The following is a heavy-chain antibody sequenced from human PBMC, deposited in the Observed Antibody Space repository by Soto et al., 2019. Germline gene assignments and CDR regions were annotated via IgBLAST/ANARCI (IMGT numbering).Heavy chain of an antibody. CDR3: AKGNYGDYGGFDP. V-gene: IGHV3-23*01. CDR2: IISTGIST. J-gene: IGHJ5*02. CDR1: GFSFRTFA. Sequence: EVQVLESGGDFIQPGGSLRLSCAASGFSFRTFAMTWVRQAPGKGLEWVSTIISTGISTYYADPVKGRFTISRANSKNTLYFQINSLRAEDSAVYYCAKGNYGDYGGFDPWGQGTLVTVSS. D-gene: IGHD4-17*01.